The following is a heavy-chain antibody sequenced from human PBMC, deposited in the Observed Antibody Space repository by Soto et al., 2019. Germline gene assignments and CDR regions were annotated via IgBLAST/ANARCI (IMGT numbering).Heavy chain of an antibody. J-gene: IGHJ6*02. V-gene: IGHV3-33*01. Sequence: QVQLVESGGGVVQPGTSLRLSCAASRLTFSAHDMHWVRQAPGKGLEWVALIWSDGSRGFYADSVKGRFTISRDNFKNPPYFQKDNLGTEGTAWYFRGGEPKGGAYDMDVWGQGTTVTVSS. D-gene: IGHD3-16*01. CDR1: RLTFSAHD. CDR3: GGEPKGGAYDMDV. CDR2: IWSDGSRG.